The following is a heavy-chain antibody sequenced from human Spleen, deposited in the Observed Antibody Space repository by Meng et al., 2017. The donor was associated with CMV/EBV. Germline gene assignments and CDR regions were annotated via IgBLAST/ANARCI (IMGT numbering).Heavy chain of an antibody. V-gene: IGHV4-34*01. D-gene: IGHD3-22*01. CDR2: INNSGST. Sequence: ESLKISCAVYGGSFSGYYLSWIRKSPGKGLEWIGEINNSGSTNYIPSLRSRVTISLDTSNKQVSLRLTSVTAADTAVYYCARESLHSGGYYAFDYWGQGALVTVSS. J-gene: IGHJ4*02. CDR3: ARESLHSGGYYAFDY. CDR1: GGSFSGYY.